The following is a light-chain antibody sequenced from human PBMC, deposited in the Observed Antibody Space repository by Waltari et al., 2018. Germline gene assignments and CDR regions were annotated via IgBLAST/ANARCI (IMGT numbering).Light chain of an antibody. Sequence: SYELTQPPSVSVSPGQTATITCSGDEFQKQYAYGYQQRPGQAPVLVIYKDTERPSGIPERISGSSSGTTVTLTISGVQAEDEADYYCHSTHSNYWVFGGGTKLTVL. CDR2: KDT. CDR3: HSTHSNYWV. CDR1: EFQKQY. J-gene: IGLJ3*02. V-gene: IGLV3-25*03.